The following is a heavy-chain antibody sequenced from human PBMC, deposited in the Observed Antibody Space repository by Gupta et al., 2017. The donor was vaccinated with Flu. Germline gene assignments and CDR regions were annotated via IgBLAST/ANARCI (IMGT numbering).Heavy chain of an antibody. CDR2: ISWNSGTI. J-gene: IGHJ2*01. CDR3: AQGVGATVGYFDL. Sequence: EVQLVESGGDLVQPGRSLRLSCVASGTTFGDYAMLWVRQAPGKGLEWVSGISWNSGTIGYADSVKGRFTISRDNAKHSLYLQMSGLRPEDTALYYCAQGVGATVGYFDLWGRGTLVTVSS. D-gene: IGHD1-26*01. CDR1: GTTFGDYA. V-gene: IGHV3-9*01.